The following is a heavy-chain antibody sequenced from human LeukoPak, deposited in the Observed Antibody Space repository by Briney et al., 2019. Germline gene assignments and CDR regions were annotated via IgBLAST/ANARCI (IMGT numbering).Heavy chain of an antibody. D-gene: IGHD6-19*01. CDR3: ARGRVAGTNYYYYGMDV. CDR1: GYTFTSYG. J-gene: IGHJ6*02. V-gene: IGHV1-18*01. CDR2: ISAYNGNT. Sequence: ASVKVPCKASGYTFTSYGISWVRQAPGQGLEWMGWISAYNGNTNYAQKLQGRVTMTTDTSTSTAYMELRSLRSDDTAVYYCARGRVAGTNYYYYGMDVWGQGTTVTVSS.